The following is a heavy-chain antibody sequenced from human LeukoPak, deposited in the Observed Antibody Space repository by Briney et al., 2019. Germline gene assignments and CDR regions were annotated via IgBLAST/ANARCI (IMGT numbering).Heavy chain of an antibody. CDR2: INPSSGSI. Sequence: ASVKVSCKASGYTFTTYSLHWVRQAPGQGLEWMGIINPSSGSITYAQKFQGRLTVTRDTSTSTVYMELSSLTFEDTAVYYCTREEGSRTKPFDFWGQGTLVTVSS. D-gene: IGHD2-15*01. V-gene: IGHV1-46*01. CDR3: TREEGSRTKPFDF. CDR1: GYTFTTYS. J-gene: IGHJ4*02.